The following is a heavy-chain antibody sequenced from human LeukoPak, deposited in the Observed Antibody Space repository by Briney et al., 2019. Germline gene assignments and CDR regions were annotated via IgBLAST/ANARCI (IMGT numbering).Heavy chain of an antibody. J-gene: IGHJ6*03. Sequence: SETLSLTCTVSGGSISSSSYYWGWIRQLPGKGLEWIGSIYCSGSTYYNPSLKSRVTISVDTSKNQFSLKLSSVTAADTAVYYCARRAYYYDSSGPDYYYYMDVWGKGTTVTVSS. V-gene: IGHV4-39*01. CDR2: IYCSGST. D-gene: IGHD3-22*01. CDR3: ARRAYYYDSSGPDYYYYMDV. CDR1: GGSISSSSYY.